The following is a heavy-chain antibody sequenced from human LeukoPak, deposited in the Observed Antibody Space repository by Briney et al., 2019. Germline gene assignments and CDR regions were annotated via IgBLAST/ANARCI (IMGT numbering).Heavy chain of an antibody. CDR3: ARDVLGRSGEQLDY. J-gene: IGHJ4*02. Sequence: GGSLRLSCAASGFTFSSYSMNWVRQAPGKGLEWVSSISTSSSYIYYADSVKGRFTISRDNAKSSLYLQMNSLRAEDTAVYYCARDVLGRSGEQLDYWGQGTLVTVSS. V-gene: IGHV3-21*01. D-gene: IGHD3-3*01. CDR1: GFTFSSYS. CDR2: ISTSSSYI.